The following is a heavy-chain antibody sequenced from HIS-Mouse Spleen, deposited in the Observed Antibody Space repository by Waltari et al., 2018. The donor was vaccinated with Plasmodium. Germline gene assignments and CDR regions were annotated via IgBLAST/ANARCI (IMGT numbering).Heavy chain of an antibody. J-gene: IGHJ3*02. CDR3: ASKTTVTNHAFDI. V-gene: IGHV3-53*01. Sequence: EVQLVESGGCLIQPGVSLRLSCASSGFTVSTHYMIWLRQDPGKGLEWVSVIYSVGSTYYADSVKGRFTISRDNSKNTLYLQMNSLRAEDTAVYYCASKTTVTNHAFDIWGQGTMVTVSS. CDR2: IYSVGST. D-gene: IGHD4-17*01. CDR1: GFTVSTHY.